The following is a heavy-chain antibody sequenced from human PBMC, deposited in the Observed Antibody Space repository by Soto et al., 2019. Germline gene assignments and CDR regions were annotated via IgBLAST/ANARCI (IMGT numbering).Heavy chain of an antibody. J-gene: IGHJ4*02. CDR1: GGSFSGYY. V-gene: IGHV4-34*01. CDR3: AKATLRDNTGYVFDY. Sequence: PSETLSLTCAVYGGSFSGYYWSWIRQPPGKGLEWIGEINHSGSTNYNPSLKSRVTISVDTSKNQFPLKLSSVTAADTAVYYCAKATLRDNTGYVFDYWGQGTLVTVSS. CDR2: INHSGST. D-gene: IGHD3-22*01.